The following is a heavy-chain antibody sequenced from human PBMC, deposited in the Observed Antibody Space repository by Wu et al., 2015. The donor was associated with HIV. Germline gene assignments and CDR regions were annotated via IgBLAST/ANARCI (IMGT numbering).Heavy chain of an antibody. J-gene: IGHJ5*02. D-gene: IGHD6-19*01. V-gene: IGHV1-18*01. CDR2: ISVYNGKNT. Sequence: QVQLVQSGAEVKKPGASVKVSCKASGYTFTNYGISWVRQAPGQGLEWMGWISVYNGKNTNYAQEAPGQSHHGTQKHIQTSTAYMELRSLKDXDDSRVLNCAKENPEQWLVDVPWG. CDR3: AKENPEQWLVDVP. CDR1: GYTFTNYG.